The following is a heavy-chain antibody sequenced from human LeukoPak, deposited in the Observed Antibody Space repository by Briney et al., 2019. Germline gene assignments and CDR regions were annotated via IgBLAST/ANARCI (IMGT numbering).Heavy chain of an antibody. CDR3: AREAPALYYFDY. CDR1: GFTFDDYA. J-gene: IGHJ4*02. Sequence: PGRSLRLSCAASGFTFDDYAMHWVRQAPGKGLEWVSGISWNSDNIDYADSVKGRFTISRDNAKNSLYLQMNSLRVEDTALYYCAREAPALYYFDYWGQGTLVTVPS. D-gene: IGHD2/OR15-2a*01. V-gene: IGHV3-9*01. CDR2: ISWNSDNI.